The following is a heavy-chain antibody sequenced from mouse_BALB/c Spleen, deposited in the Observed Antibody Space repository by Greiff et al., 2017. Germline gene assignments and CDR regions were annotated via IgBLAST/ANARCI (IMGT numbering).Heavy chain of an antibody. Sequence: EVKLVESGPGLVKPSQSLSLTCTVTGYSITSDYAWNWIRQFPGNKLEWMGYISYSGSTSYNPSLKSRISITRDTSKNQFFLQLNSVTTEDTATYYCARSYYGNYGAMDYWGQGTSVTVSS. V-gene: IGHV3-2*02. CDR1: GYSITSDYA. CDR2: ISYSGST. J-gene: IGHJ4*01. D-gene: IGHD2-10*01. CDR3: ARSYYGNYGAMDY.